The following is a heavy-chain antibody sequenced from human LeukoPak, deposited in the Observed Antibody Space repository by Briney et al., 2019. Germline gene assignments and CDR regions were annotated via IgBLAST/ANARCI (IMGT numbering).Heavy chain of an antibody. CDR3: ARSDIVVVPAAIPPHYYYYGMDV. CDR1: GGSISSGSYY. Sequence: SQTLSLTRTVSGGSISSGSYYWSWIRQPAGKRLEWIGRIYTSGSTNYNPSLKSRVTISVDTSKNQFSLKLSSVTAADTAVYYCARSDIVVVPAAIPPHYYYYGMDVWGQGTTVTVSS. CDR2: IYTSGST. J-gene: IGHJ6*02. D-gene: IGHD2-2*01. V-gene: IGHV4-61*02.